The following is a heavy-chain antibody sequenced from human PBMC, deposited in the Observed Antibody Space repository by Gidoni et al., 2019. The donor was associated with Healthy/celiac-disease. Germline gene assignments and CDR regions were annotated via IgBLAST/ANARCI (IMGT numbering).Heavy chain of an antibody. V-gene: IGHV3-48*01. Sequence: EVQLVESGGGLVQPGGSLRLSCAASGFTFSSYSMNWVRQAPGKGLEWVAYISSSSSTIYYADSVKGRFTISRDNAKNSLYLQMNSLRAEDTAVYYCARDRGAYYFDYWGQGTLVTVSS. CDR1: GFTFSSYS. J-gene: IGHJ4*02. CDR3: ARDRGAYYFDY. D-gene: IGHD1-26*01. CDR2: ISSSSSTI.